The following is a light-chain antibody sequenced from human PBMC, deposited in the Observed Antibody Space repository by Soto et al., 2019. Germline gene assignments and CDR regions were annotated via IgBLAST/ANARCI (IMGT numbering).Light chain of an antibody. J-gene: IGKJ4*01. CDR1: QSVTYN. Sequence: EIVMTQSPATLSVSPGETATLSCRASQSVTYNLAWYQQKPGQGPRLLIYGAFTRATGIPARFSGSGSGTEFTLTISSLQSGDFAVCYCQQYKNWPPLTCGGGTKVEIK. V-gene: IGKV3-15*01. CDR3: QQYKNWPPLT. CDR2: GAF.